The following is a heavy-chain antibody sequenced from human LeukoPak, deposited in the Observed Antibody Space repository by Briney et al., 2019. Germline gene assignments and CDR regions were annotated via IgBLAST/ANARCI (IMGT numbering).Heavy chain of an antibody. D-gene: IGHD3-9*01. CDR2: IRQDAAEK. V-gene: IGHV3-7*01. Sequence: QSGGSLRLSCAVSGFTFSDYYMSWIRQAPGKGLEWVANIRQDAAEKYYVDSVKGRFTISRDNAKNSLYLQMNNLRAEDTAVYYCARGRSDMTGAPFDYWGQGTLVTVSS. CDR3: ARGRSDMTGAPFDY. J-gene: IGHJ4*02. CDR1: GFTFSDYY.